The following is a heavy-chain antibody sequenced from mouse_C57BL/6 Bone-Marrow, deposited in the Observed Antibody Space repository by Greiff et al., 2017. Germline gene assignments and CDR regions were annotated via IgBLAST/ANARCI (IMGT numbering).Heavy chain of an antibody. CDR2: FHPYNDDT. J-gene: IGHJ1*03. CDR1: GYTFTTYP. Sequence: QVQLKESGAELVKPGASVKMSCKASGYTFTTYPIEWMKQNHGKSLEWIGNFHPYNDDTKYNEKFKGKATLTVEKSSSTVYLELSRLTSDDSSVFYCARGCSYVRWYFDVWGTVTTVTVSS. V-gene: IGHV1-47*01. CDR3: ARGCSYVRWYFDV. D-gene: IGHD1-1*01.